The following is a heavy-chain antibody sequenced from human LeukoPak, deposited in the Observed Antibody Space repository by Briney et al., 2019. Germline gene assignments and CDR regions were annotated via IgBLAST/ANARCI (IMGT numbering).Heavy chain of an antibody. CDR1: GFTFSNYW. CDR2: IDQDGSAE. J-gene: IGHJ4*02. D-gene: IGHD3-10*01. V-gene: IGHV3-7*04. Sequence: GGSLRLSCAASGFTFSNYWMSWVRQSPGRGLEWVVNIDQDGSAEYYVDSVKGRFTVSRDNAKNSLYLQIDSLRAEDTAVYYCARADNYGSILDYWGRGTLVTVSS. CDR3: ARADNYGSILDY.